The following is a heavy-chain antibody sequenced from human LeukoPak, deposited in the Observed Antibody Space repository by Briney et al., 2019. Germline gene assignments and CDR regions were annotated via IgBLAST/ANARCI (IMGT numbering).Heavy chain of an antibody. CDR1: GGTFSSYT. J-gene: IGHJ4*02. D-gene: IGHD1-1*01. V-gene: IGHV1-69*01. CDR3: ASFTVGNWNDVAFDY. Sequence: GSSVKVSCKASGGTFSSYTITWVRQAPGQGLEWMGGIVPIFGTANYAQKFQGRVTITADESTSTAYMELSSLRSDDTAVYYCASFTVGNWNDVAFDYWGQGTLVTVSS. CDR2: IVPIFGTA.